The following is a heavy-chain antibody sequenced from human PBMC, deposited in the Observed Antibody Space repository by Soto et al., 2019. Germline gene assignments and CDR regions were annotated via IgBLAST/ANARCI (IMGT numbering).Heavy chain of an antibody. CDR3: ARDSPVTMIVVALDSYGMDV. CDR1: GYTFTGYY. V-gene: IGHV1-2*02. D-gene: IGHD3-22*01. Sequence: QVQLVQSGAEVKKPGASVKVSCKASGYTFTGYYMHWVRQAPGQGLEWMGWINPNSGGTNYAQQFQGRVTMTRDTSISTAYMELSMLRSYDTAVYYCARDSPVTMIVVALDSYGMDVWGQGTTVTVSS. CDR2: INPNSGGT. J-gene: IGHJ6*02.